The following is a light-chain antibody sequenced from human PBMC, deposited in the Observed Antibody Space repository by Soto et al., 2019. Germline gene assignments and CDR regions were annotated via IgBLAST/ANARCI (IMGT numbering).Light chain of an antibody. CDR2: EVY. CDR3: NSYAGSNIV. CDR1: SSDVGGYNC. Sequence: QAVVTQPPSASGSPGQSVTISCTGTSSDVGGYNCVSWYQQHPGQAPKLMIYEVYKRPSGVPDRFSGSKSGNTASLTVSGLQAEDEADYYCNSYAGSNIVFGTGTKVTVL. J-gene: IGLJ1*01. V-gene: IGLV2-8*01.